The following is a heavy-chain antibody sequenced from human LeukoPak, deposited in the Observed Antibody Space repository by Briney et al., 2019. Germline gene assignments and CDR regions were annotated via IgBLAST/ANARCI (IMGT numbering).Heavy chain of an antibody. Sequence: GGSLRLSCAASGFTFSSYSMMWVRQAPGKGLEWVSYISSSSTTIYYADSVKGRFTISRDNAKNSLYLQMNSLRAEDTAVYYCVLSSGYSGDYWGQGTLVTVSS. CDR3: VLSSGYSGDY. CDR2: ISSSSTTI. V-gene: IGHV3-48*04. D-gene: IGHD3-22*01. CDR1: GFTFSSYS. J-gene: IGHJ4*02.